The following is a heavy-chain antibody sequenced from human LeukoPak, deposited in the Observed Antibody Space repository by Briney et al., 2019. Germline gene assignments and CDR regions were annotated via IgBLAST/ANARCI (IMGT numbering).Heavy chain of an antibody. CDR3: ARYGSGTYNYYYGMDV. CDR1: GGSISSGGYY. V-gene: IGHV4-31*03. J-gene: IGHJ6*02. Sequence: SETLSLTCTVSGGSISSGGYYWSWIRQHPGKGLEWIGYIYYSGSTYYNPSLKSRVTISVDTSKNQFSLKLSSVTAADTAVYYCARYGSGTYNYYYGMDVWGQGTTVTVSS. D-gene: IGHD3-10*01. CDR2: IYYSGST.